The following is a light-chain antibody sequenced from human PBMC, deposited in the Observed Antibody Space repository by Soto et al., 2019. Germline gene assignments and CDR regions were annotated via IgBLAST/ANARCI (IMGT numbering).Light chain of an antibody. CDR1: QSVSSSY. Sequence: EIVLTQSPGTLSLSPGEGATLSCRASQSVSSSYLAWYQQKPGQAPRPLIYGASSRATGIPDRFSGSGSGTDFTLTISRLEPEDFAVYYCQQYASSPRTFGQGTKVDIK. CDR2: GAS. J-gene: IGKJ1*01. CDR3: QQYASSPRT. V-gene: IGKV3-20*01.